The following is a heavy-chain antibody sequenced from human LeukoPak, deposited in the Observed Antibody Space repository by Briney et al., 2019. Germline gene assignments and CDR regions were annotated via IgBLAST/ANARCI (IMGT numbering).Heavy chain of an antibody. CDR1: GGSISPYY. Sequence: PSETLSLTCTVSGGSISPYYWGWIRQPPGKGLEWLGYIYYSGNTDYNPSLKSRVAISVDTSKNQFSLKLSSVTAADTAVYYCARSTGSTMFIDYWGQGTLVTVSS. CDR2: IYYSGNT. D-gene: IGHD3-10*02. J-gene: IGHJ4*02. V-gene: IGHV4-59*01. CDR3: ARSTGSTMFIDY.